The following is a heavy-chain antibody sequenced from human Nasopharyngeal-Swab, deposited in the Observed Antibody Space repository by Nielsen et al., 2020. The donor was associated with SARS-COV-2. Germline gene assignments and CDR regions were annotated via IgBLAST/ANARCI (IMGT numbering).Heavy chain of an antibody. CDR1: GFTFSSYG. Sequence: GESLKISCAASGFTFSSYGMHWVRQAPGKGLEWVAVISYDGSNKYYADSVKGRFTISRDNSKNTLYLQMNSLRAEDTAVYYCTRDPGGDGYGDYQDYWGQGTLVTVSS. V-gene: IGHV3-30*03. D-gene: IGHD4-17*01. CDR2: ISYDGSNK. CDR3: TRDPGGDGYGDYQDY. J-gene: IGHJ4*02.